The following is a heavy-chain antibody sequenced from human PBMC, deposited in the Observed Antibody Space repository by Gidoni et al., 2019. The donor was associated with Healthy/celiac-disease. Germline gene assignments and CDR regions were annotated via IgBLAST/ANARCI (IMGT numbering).Heavy chain of an antibody. V-gene: IGHV3-30*18. CDR3: AKDFSGGSWFDP. J-gene: IGHJ5*02. D-gene: IGHD2-15*01. CDR2: ISYDGSNK. CDR1: GFTFSSYG. Sequence: QVQLVESGGGVVQPGCSLRLSCSASGFTFSSYGMHWVRQAPGKGLEWVAVISYDGSNKYYADSVKGRFTISRDNSKNTLYLQMNSLRAEDTAVYYCAKDFSGGSWFDPWGQGTLVTVSS.